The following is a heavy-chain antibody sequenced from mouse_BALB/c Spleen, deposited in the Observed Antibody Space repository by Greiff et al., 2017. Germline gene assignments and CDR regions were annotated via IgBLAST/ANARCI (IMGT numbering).Heavy chain of an antibody. CDR1: GFTFSSYG. Sequence: EVKLVESGGGLVKPGGSLKLSCAASGFTFSSYGMSWVRQTPDKRLELVATINSNGGSTYYPDSVKGRFTISRDNAKNTLYLQMSSLKSEDTAMYYCASPYYYGPMDYWGQGTSVTVAS. J-gene: IGHJ4*01. CDR3: ASPYYYGPMDY. V-gene: IGHV5-6-3*01. D-gene: IGHD1-1*01. CDR2: INSNGGST.